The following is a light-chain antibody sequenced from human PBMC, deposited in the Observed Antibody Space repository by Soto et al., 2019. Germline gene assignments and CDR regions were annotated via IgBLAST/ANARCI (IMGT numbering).Light chain of an antibody. Sequence: DIQMTQSPSTLSASVGDRVTITCRASQSISSWLAWYQQKPGKAPKLLIYDASSLESGVPSRFSGSGSGTEFTLTISRLQPDDFATYYCQKYNSYSFGQGTKVDIK. J-gene: IGKJ1*01. CDR3: QKYNSYS. CDR2: DAS. V-gene: IGKV1-5*01. CDR1: QSISSW.